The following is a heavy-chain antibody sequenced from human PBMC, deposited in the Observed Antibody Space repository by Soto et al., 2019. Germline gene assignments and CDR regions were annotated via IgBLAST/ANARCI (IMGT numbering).Heavy chain of an antibody. CDR2: ISSYNGNT. Sequence: ASVKVSCKASGDTFTSYGSSWVRQAPGQGLEWMGWISSYNGNTNYAQKLQGRVTMTTDTTTSTAYMELRSLRSDDTPVYYFARDFFANYHDGISFGRQIISGGQGTLVPLSS. V-gene: IGHV1-18*01. CDR3: ARDFFANYHDGISFGRQIIS. J-gene: IGHJ1*01. D-gene: IGHD3-22*01. CDR1: GDTFTSYG.